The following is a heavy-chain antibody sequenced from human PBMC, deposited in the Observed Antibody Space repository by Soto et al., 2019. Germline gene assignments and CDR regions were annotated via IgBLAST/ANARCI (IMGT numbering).Heavy chain of an antibody. V-gene: IGHV5-51*01. CDR2: IYPGDSDT. J-gene: IGHJ5*02. Sequence: GESLKISCQASGYSFINNWIGWVRQKPGKGLEWMGIIYPGDSDTRYSPSFQGHVTISADKSISTAFMQWSSLKASDTAMYYCARRILGCSGGRCYSDSWFDPWGQGTLVTVSS. CDR1: GYSFINNW. CDR3: ARRILGCSGGRCYSDSWFDP. D-gene: IGHD2-15*01.